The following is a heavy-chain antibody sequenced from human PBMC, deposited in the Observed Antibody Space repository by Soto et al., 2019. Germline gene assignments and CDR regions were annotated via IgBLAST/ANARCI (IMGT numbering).Heavy chain of an antibody. D-gene: IGHD3-22*01. J-gene: IGHJ4*02. CDR1: GFTFSDYY. CDR3: ARVTYYYDSSGYYAFDY. V-gene: IGHV3-11*05. Sequence: QVQLVESGGGLVKPGGSLRLSCAASGFTFSDYYMSWIRQAPGKGLEWVSYISSSSSYTNYADSVKGRFTISRDNAKNSLYLQMSSLRAEDTAVYYCARVTYYYDSSGYYAFDYWGQGTLVTVSS. CDR2: ISSSSSYT.